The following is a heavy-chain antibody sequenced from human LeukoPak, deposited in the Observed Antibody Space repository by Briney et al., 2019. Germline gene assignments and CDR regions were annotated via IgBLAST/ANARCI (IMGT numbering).Heavy chain of an antibody. D-gene: IGHD3-9*01. CDR3: ARRNVLTEGEAFDI. CDR1: GGSTSSYY. CDR2: IYNSRST. Sequence: WETLSLTCTVSGGSTSSYYWTWIRQPPGEGLEWIGYIYNSRSTNYNPSLNSRVTISADASKNQFSLKLNSVTAADTAVYYCARRNVLTEGEAFDIWGQGTMVTVSS. V-gene: IGHV4-59*08. J-gene: IGHJ3*02.